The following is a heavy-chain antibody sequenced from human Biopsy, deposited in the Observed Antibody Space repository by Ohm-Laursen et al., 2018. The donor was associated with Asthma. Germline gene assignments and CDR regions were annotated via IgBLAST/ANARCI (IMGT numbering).Heavy chain of an antibody. CDR3: ARSYCGGDCFSPFDY. J-gene: IGHJ4*02. CDR1: GGTFNSDA. V-gene: IGHV1-69*13. Sequence: SVKVSCKASGGTFNSDAISWVRQAPGQGLEWMGGIIPIFGTPSYAQNFQSRLTITADDSTSTVYMELSSLRSEDTAMYYCARSYCGGDCFSPFDYWGQGTMVTVSS. CDR2: IIPIFGTP. D-gene: IGHD2-21*01.